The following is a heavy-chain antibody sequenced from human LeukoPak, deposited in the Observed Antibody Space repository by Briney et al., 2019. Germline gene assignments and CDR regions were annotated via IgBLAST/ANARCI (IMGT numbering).Heavy chain of an antibody. CDR2: IWNSGST. Sequence: SETLSLTCSVSGGSVSIGTYYWSWIRQPPGKGLEWIGYIWNSGSTKYNPSLNSRITISVDTSKNQFSLKLSSVTAADTAVHYCAREAAYYNSGSRPIDSWGQGTLVAVSS. CDR3: AREAAYYNSGSRPIDS. J-gene: IGHJ4*02. D-gene: IGHD3-10*01. CDR1: GGSVSIGTYY. V-gene: IGHV4-61*01.